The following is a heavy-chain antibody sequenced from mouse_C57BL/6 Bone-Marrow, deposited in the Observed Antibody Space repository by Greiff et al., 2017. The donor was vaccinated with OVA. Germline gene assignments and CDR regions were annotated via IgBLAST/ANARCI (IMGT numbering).Heavy chain of an antibody. CDR3: ARDPPHYGSSYWYFDV. V-gene: IGHV5-16*01. J-gene: IGHJ1*03. Sequence: EVKVVESEGGLVQPGSSMKLSCTASGFTFSDYYMAWVRQVPEKGLEWVANINYDGSSTYYLDSLKSRFIISRDNAKNILYLQMSSLKSEDTATYYCARDPPHYGSSYWYFDVWGTGTTVTVSS. CDR2: INYDGSST. CDR1: GFTFSDYY. D-gene: IGHD1-1*01.